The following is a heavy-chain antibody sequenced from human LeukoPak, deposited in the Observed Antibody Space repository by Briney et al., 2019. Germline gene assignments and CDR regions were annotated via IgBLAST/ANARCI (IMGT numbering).Heavy chain of an antibody. CDR3: ARGPAPTERGGMDV. CDR2: IYTSGST. J-gene: IGHJ6*02. CDR1: GASVSSGIDF. Sequence: KPSETLSLTCTVSGASVSSGIDFWSWIRQPAGKGLEWLGRIYTSGSTNYIPSLKSRVTMSLGTAKNQFSLRLSSVTAADTAIYYCARGPAPTERGGMDVWGQGTTVTVSS. V-gene: IGHV4-4*07. D-gene: IGHD4-17*01.